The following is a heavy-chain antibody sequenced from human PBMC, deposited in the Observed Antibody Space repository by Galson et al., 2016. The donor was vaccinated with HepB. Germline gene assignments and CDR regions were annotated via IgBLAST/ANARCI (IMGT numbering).Heavy chain of an antibody. CDR1: GFSFNSYA. D-gene: IGHD2/OR15-2a*01. Sequence: SLRLSCAASGFSFNSYAMHWVRQAAVQGLEWVAGIPYDGSNEFYADSVQGRFTISRDNSKNTLYLQMNSLRAEDPAVYYCVRGEEVLYFSLDHGMDVWGQGTTVTVSS. CDR3: VRGEEVLYFSLDHGMDV. J-gene: IGHJ6*02. V-gene: IGHV3-30*04. CDR2: IPYDGSNE.